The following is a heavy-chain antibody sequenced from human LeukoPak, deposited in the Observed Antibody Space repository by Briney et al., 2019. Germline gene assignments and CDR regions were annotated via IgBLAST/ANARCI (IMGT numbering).Heavy chain of an antibody. D-gene: IGHD3-10*01. V-gene: IGHV3-48*03. CDR1: GFTFSSYE. Sequence: PGGSLRLSCAASGFTFSSYEMNWAPQAPAKALEWGSYISCSGSTIYYADSVKGRFTISRDNAKNSLYLQMNSLRAEDTAVYYCARGPYGSGSYGRRGWVYYIDVWGKGTTVSISS. CDR2: ISCSGSTI. CDR3: ARGPYGSGSYGRRGWVYYIDV. J-gene: IGHJ6*03.